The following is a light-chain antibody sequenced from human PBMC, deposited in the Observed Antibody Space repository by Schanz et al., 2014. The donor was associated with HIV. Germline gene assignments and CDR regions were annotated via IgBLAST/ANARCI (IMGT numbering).Light chain of an antibody. CDR3: QQYGSSPLT. J-gene: IGKJ4*01. Sequence: PGERATLSCRASQSVGSNFLAWYQQKPGQGPRLLIYGASTRATDIPDRFAGSGSGTDFTLTLSRLEPEDSAVYYCQQYGSSPLTFGGGTKVEI. CDR2: GAS. V-gene: IGKV3-20*01. CDR1: QSVGSNF.